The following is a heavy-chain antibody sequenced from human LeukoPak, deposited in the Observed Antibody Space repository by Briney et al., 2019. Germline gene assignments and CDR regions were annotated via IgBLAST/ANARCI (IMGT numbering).Heavy chain of an antibody. V-gene: IGHV3-74*03. CDR2: GEGDGRTS. D-gene: IGHD3-10*01. CDR3: ASLLTPYHGSGGGGVDV. Sequence: GGSLRLSCAASGFTLGNYWMHWVRQAPGKGLVWVSRGEGDGRTSTYADSVKGRFTISRDNAKNTLYLQMTSLRVEDTAVYSCASLLTPYHGSGGGGVDVWGQGTPVTVSS. J-gene: IGHJ6*02. CDR1: GFTLGNYW.